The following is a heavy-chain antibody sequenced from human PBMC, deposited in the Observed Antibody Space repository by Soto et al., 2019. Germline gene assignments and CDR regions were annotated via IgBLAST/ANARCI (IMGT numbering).Heavy chain of an antibody. CDR2: ISGSGGNA. D-gene: IGHD1-26*01. CDR3: AKDGASESYPPYYYFGMDV. J-gene: IGHJ6*02. V-gene: IGHV3-23*01. CDR1: GFTFSSYA. Sequence: EVQLLESGGGLVQPGGSLRLSCAASGFTFSSYAMSWVRQAPGKGLEWVSSISGSGGNAYYADSVKGRFPISRDNSKNTLRLQMNSLRADDTAVYYCAKDGASESYPPYYYFGMDVWGQGTTVTVSS.